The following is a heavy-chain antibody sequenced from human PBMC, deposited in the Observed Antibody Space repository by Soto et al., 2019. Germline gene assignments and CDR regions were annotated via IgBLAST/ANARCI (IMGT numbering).Heavy chain of an antibody. CDR2: ISGSGGST. Sequence: EVQLLESGGGLVQPGGSLRLSCAASGFTFSTYGMSWVRQAPGKGLEWVSIISGSGGSTYYADTVKGRFTISRDNSKNTLYLQMNSLRAVDTAVYYRAKDPATIAVAGTFDYWGQGTLVILSS. D-gene: IGHD6-19*01. CDR1: GFTFSTYG. J-gene: IGHJ4*02. V-gene: IGHV3-23*01. CDR3: AKDPATIAVAGTFDY.